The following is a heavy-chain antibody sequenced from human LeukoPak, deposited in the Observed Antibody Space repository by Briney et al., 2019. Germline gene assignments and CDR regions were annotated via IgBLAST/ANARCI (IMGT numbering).Heavy chain of an antibody. D-gene: IGHD2/OR15-2a*01. CDR3: ARTFYDTLDSDAFDF. Sequence: ASVKVSFTASGYTFTGYYMHWVRQAPGQGLEWMGWIDPDSGGTNNAQKFQGRVTMTRDTSISTAYMELSRLRSDDTAVYYCARTFYDTLDSDAFDFWGQGTMVIVSS. V-gene: IGHV1-2*02. CDR1: GYTFTGYY. J-gene: IGHJ3*01. CDR2: IDPDSGGT.